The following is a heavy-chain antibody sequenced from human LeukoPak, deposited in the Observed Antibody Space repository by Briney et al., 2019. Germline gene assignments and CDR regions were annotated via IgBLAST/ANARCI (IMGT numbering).Heavy chain of an antibody. CDR2: IYYSGST. Sequence: SQTLSLTCTVSGGSISSGGYYWSWIRQHPGKGLEWIGYIYYSGSTYYNPSLESRVAISVDTSKNQFSLKLSSVTAADTAVYYCARVTGHSYFDYWGQGTLVTVSS. CDR3: ARVTGHSYFDY. J-gene: IGHJ4*02. V-gene: IGHV4-31*03. CDR1: GGSISSGGYY.